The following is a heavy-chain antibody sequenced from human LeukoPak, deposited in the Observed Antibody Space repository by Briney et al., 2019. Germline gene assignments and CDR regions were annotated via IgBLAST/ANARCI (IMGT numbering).Heavy chain of an antibody. CDR3: AKALRYTSDSLDY. CDR2: ISGSGAYT. V-gene: IGHV3-23*01. J-gene: IGHJ4*02. Sequence: PGGSLRLSCAASGFTFDSCAMSCVRQSPGKGLEWVSGISGSGAYTYYADSVKGRFTISRDSSKNTLFLQMNSLRAEDTALYYCAKALRYTSDSLDYWGQGILVTVSS. CDR1: GFTFDSCA. D-gene: IGHD3-9*01.